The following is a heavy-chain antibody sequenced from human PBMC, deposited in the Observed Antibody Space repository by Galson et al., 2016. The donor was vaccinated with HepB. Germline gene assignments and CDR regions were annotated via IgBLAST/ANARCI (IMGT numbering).Heavy chain of an antibody. Sequence: QSRAEVKKPGESLKISCKGSGYSFTSYWIGWVRQMSGKGLEWMGIIYPGDSDTRYSPSLQGQVTISADKSISTAYLQWSSLKASDTAMYYCATLIAAVGHDCYKGGCVWGQGTRVTVSS. V-gene: IGHV5-51*01. J-gene: IGHJ6*02. CDR3: ATLIAAVGHDCYKGGCV. D-gene: IGHD6-13*01. CDR2: IYPGDSDT. CDR1: GYSFTSYW.